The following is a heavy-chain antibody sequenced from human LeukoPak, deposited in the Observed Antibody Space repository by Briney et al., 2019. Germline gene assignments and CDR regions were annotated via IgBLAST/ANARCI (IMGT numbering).Heavy chain of an antibody. V-gene: IGHV4-39*07. D-gene: IGHD6-13*01. Sequence: SETLSLTCTVSGVSISSSNSYWGWIRQPPGKGLEWIGYIYYTGSTFYNPSLKSRVTISVDTSKNQFSLRLSSVTAADTAVYYCARVTGYVMEDYFDYWGQGTLVTVSS. J-gene: IGHJ4*02. CDR2: IYYTGST. CDR1: GVSISSSNSY. CDR3: ARVTGYVMEDYFDY.